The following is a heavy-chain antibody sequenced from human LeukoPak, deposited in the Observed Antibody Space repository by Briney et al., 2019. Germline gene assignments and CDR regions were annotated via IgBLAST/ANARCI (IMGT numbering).Heavy chain of an antibody. Sequence: SGGSLRLSCAASGFTFTNYSMSWVRQAPGEGLEWVSAISGSGGSTYYADSVKGRFTISRDNSKNTLYLQMNSLRAEDTAVYYCAKAPTTMVRGGIIPGSFDYWGQGTLVTVSS. CDR3: AKAPTTMVRGGIIPGSFDY. J-gene: IGHJ4*02. CDR2: ISGSGGST. CDR1: GFTFTNYS. V-gene: IGHV3-23*01. D-gene: IGHD3-10*01.